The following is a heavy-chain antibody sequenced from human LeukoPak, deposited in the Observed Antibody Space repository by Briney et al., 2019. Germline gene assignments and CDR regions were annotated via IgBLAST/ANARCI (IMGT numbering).Heavy chain of an antibody. Sequence: SETLPLTCTVSGGSISSGDYYWSWIRQPPGKGLEWIGYIYYSGSTYYNPSPKSRVTISVDTSKNQFSLKLSSVTAADTAVYYCARDPPVGVGASFNYYGMDVWGQGTTVTVSS. J-gene: IGHJ6*02. CDR3: ARDPPVGVGASFNYYGMDV. D-gene: IGHD1-26*01. CDR1: GGSISSGDYY. V-gene: IGHV4-30-4*01. CDR2: IYYSGST.